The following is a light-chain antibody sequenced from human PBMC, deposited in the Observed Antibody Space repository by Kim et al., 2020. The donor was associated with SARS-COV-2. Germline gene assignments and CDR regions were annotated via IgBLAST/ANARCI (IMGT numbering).Light chain of an antibody. CDR1: SSDVGGYNY. V-gene: IGLV2-14*01. J-gene: IGLJ3*02. CDR2: DVT. CDR3: SSYTGTYTWV. Sequence: QSALTQPASVSGSPGQSITFSCTGTSSDVGGYNYVSWFQQHPGKAPKLIIYDVTKRPSGVSDRFSGSKSGNTASLTISGLRAEDEADYYCSSYTGTYTWVFGGGTKVTVL.